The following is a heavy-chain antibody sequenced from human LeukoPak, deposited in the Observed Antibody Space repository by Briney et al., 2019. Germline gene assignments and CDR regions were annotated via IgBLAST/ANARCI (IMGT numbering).Heavy chain of an antibody. CDR1: GFRFSGFW. CDR3: AREVDRSFGY. CDR2: INQETSEK. Sequence: GGSLRLSCEPSGFRFSGFWMSWVRQAPGKGPEWVANINQETSEKYYVDSVRGRFTISRDNAKNSLSLQMNSLRVEDTAVYYCAREVDRSFGYWGQGIMVTVSS. V-gene: IGHV3-7*01. D-gene: IGHD2-15*01. J-gene: IGHJ4*02.